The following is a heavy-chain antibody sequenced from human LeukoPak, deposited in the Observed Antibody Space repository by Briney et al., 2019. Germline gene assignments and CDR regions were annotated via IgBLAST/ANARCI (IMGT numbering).Heavy chain of an antibody. J-gene: IGHJ4*02. CDR1: GGTFSSYA. D-gene: IGHD3-10*01. CDR2: IIPIFGTA. V-gene: IGHV1-69*13. CDR3: AREIGYYGSGSSFDY. Sequence: SVKVSCKASGGTFSSYAISWVRQAPGQGLEWMGGIIPIFGTANYAQKFQGRVTITADESTSTAYMELSSLRSEDMAVYYCAREIGYYGSGSSFDYWGQGTLVTVSS.